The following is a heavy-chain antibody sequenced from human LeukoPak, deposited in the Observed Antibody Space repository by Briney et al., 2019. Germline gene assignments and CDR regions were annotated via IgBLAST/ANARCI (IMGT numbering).Heavy chain of an antibody. CDR3: ARCSNAVCTLRMDV. CDR2: INHDGSEK. J-gene: IGHJ6*02. CDR1: GFRLSDYW. Sequence: GGSLRLSCAASGFRLSDYWMSWVSQAPGKGLEWVTNINHDGSEKYYVDSARGRFTISRDNAKHSLYLEMNSLRAEDTAVYYCARCSNAVCTLRMDVWGQGTTVTVSS. V-gene: IGHV3-7*03. D-gene: IGHD2-8*01.